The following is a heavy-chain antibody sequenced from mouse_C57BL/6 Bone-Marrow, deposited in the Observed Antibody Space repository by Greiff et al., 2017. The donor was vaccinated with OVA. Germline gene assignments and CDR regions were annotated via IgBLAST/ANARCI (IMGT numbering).Heavy chain of an antibody. CDR2: INPNNGGT. V-gene: IGHV1-22*01. CDR3: ARSAYYGSSLWYFDV. J-gene: IGHJ1*03. Sequence: EVKLQESGPELVKPGASVKMSCKASGYTFTDYNMHWVKQSHGKSLEWIGYINPNNGGTSYNQKFKGKATLTVNKSSSTAYMELRSLTSEDSAVDYCARSAYYGSSLWYFDVWGTGTTVTVSS. D-gene: IGHD1-1*01. CDR1: GYTFTDYN.